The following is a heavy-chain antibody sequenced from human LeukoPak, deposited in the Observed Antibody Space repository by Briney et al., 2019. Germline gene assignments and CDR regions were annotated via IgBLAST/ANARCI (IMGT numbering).Heavy chain of an antibody. Sequence: PSETLSLTCTVSGGSISSSYWSWIRQPPGKGVEWMGYIYYSGITNYNPSLKGRVSISLDASKNQFSLKLYSVTAADTAVYYCARAGTTPTGGVYYYYGLDVWGQGTTVTVSS. CDR3: ARAGTTPTGGVYYYYGLDV. J-gene: IGHJ6*01. CDR2: IYYSGIT. V-gene: IGHV4-59*01. D-gene: IGHD1-7*01. CDR1: GGSISSSY.